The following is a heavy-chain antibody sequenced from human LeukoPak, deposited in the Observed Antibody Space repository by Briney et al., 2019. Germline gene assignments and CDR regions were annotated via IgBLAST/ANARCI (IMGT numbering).Heavy chain of an antibody. J-gene: IGHJ4*02. CDR3: AILAAMGPIDY. Sequence: PGGSLRLSCAASGFSFDDFTMHWVRQRPGKGLEWVSAISGSGGSTYYADSVKGRFTISRDNSKNTLYLQMNSLRAEDTAVYYCAILAAMGPIDYWGQGTLVTVSS. D-gene: IGHD5-18*01. V-gene: IGHV3-23*01. CDR2: ISGSGGST. CDR1: GFSFDDFT.